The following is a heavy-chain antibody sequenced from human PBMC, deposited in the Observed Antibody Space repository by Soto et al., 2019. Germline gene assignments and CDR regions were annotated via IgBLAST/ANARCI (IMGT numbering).Heavy chain of an antibody. CDR1: DGSISSGGYY. Sequence: SETLSLTFTVSDGSISSGGYYGSWIREPPWKGLEWIGYIYYSGSTNYNPSLKSRVTISVDTSKNQFSLKLSSVNAADTAVYYCARVQYCGGDCYEGIFDYWGQGTLVTVSS. J-gene: IGHJ4*02. CDR3: ARVQYCGGDCYEGIFDY. CDR2: IYYSGST. D-gene: IGHD2-21*02. V-gene: IGHV4-61*08.